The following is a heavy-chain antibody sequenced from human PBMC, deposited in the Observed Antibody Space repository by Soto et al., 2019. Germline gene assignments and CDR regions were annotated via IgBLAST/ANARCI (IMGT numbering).Heavy chain of an antibody. D-gene: IGHD3-22*01. J-gene: IGHJ4*02. Sequence: QVQLVGSGGGVVQPGRSLRLSCAASGFTFSTYGMHWVRQHPGKGLEWVAVISSDGKSEHYADPVKGRFSISRDNSKNTLSLQMNSLRVEDTAVYYCAKTITTYSGDSRGRGALVDYWGQGTLVTVSS. V-gene: IGHV3-30*18. CDR1: GFTFSTYG. CDR3: AKTITTYSGDSRGRGALVDY. CDR2: ISSDGKSE.